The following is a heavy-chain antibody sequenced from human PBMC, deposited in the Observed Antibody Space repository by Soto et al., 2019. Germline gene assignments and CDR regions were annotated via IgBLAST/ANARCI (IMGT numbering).Heavy chain of an antibody. D-gene: IGHD3-22*01. Sequence: ASVKFSCKASGGTFSSYAISWVRQAPGQGLEWMGGIIPIFGTASYAQKFQGRVTITADESTSTAYVELSSLRSEDTAVYYCARDSGPYYYDSSGYFGYWGQGTLVTVSS. CDR3: ARDSGPYYYDSSGYFGY. CDR2: IIPIFGTA. V-gene: IGHV1-69*13. CDR1: GGTFSSYA. J-gene: IGHJ4*02.